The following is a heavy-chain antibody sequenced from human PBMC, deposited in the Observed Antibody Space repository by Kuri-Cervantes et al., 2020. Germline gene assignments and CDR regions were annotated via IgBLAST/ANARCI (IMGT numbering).Heavy chain of an antibody. Sequence: ASVKVSCKASGYTFTGYYMHWVRQAPGQGLEWMGWINPNSGGTNYAQKFQGRVTMTRDTSISTAYMELSRLRSDDTAVYYCARTAQVSTGFGELGGDWFDPWGQGTLVTVSS. CDR3: ARTAQVSTGFGELGGDWFDP. V-gene: IGHV1-2*02. D-gene: IGHD3-10*01. J-gene: IGHJ5*02. CDR2: INPNSGGT. CDR1: GYTFTGYY.